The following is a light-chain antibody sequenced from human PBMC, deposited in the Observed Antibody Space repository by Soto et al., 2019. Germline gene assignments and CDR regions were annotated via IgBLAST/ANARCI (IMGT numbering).Light chain of an antibody. Sequence: EIVLTQSPGTLSLSPGERATLSCRASESVSSTSLAWYQQKPGQAPRLLMYGVSSRATGIPDRISGSGSGTDFTLTINRLEPEDFAVYFCQQYDNSVWTFGQGTKV. V-gene: IGKV3-20*01. CDR3: QQYDNSVWT. CDR2: GVS. J-gene: IGKJ1*01. CDR1: ESVSSTS.